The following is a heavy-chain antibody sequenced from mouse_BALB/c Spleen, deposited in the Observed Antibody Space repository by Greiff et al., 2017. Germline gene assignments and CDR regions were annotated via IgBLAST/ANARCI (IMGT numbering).Heavy chain of an antibody. V-gene: IGHV5-17*02. CDR1: GFTFSSFG. Sequence: VQLKESGGGLVQPGGSRKLSCAASGFTFSSFGMHWVRQAPEKGLEWVAYISSGSSTIYYADTVKGRFTISRDNPKNTLFLQMTSLRSEDTAMYYCARSLYDGYYYYAMDYWGQGTSVTVSS. J-gene: IGHJ4*01. D-gene: IGHD2-3*01. CDR3: ARSLYDGYYYYAMDY. CDR2: ISSGSSTI.